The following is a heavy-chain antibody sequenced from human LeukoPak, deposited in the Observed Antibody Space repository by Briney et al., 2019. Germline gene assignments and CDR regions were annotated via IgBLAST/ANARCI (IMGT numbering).Heavy chain of an antibody. CDR1: GFTFSNAW. D-gene: IGHD2-21*02. CDR2: IKSKTDGGTT. Sequence: GGSLRLSCAASGFTFSNAWMSWDRQAPGKGLEWVGRIKSKTDGGTTDYAAPVKGRFTISRDDSKNTLYLQMNSLRADDTAVYYCAYCGGDCYTRLHYWGQGTLVTVSS. V-gene: IGHV3-15*01. CDR3: AYCGGDCYTRLHY. J-gene: IGHJ4*02.